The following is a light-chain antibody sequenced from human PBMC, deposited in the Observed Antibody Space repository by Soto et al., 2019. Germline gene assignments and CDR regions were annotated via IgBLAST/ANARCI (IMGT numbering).Light chain of an antibody. CDR1: QTISSW. V-gene: IGKV1-5*03. CDR2: KAS. Sequence: DIQMTQSPSTLSGSVGDRVTITCRASQTISSWLAWYQQKPGKAPKLLIYKASTLKSGVPSRFSGSGSGTEFTLTISSLQPDDFATYYCHQYSTYSPTFGQGTKVDIK. CDR3: HQYSTYSPT. J-gene: IGKJ1*01.